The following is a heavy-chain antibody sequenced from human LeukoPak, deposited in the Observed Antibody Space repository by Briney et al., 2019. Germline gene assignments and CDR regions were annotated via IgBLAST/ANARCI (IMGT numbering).Heavy chain of an antibody. V-gene: IGHV4-31*03. CDR3: AVAYYDSSSYYRDAFDI. Sequence: SETLSLTCTVSGGSISSGGYYWSWIRQHPGKGLEWIGYIYYSGSTYYNPSLKSRVTISVDTSKNQFSLKLSSVTAADTAVYYCAVAYYDSSSYYRDAFDIWGQGTMVTVSS. D-gene: IGHD3-22*01. J-gene: IGHJ3*02. CDR1: GGSISSGGYY. CDR2: IYYSGST.